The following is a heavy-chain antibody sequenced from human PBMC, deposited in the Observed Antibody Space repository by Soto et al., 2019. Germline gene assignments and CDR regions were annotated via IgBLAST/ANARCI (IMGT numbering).Heavy chain of an antibody. CDR2: INAGNGNT. D-gene: IGHD3-16*01. CDR1: GYTFTSYA. V-gene: IGHV1-3*01. Sequence: ASVKVSCKASGYTFTSYAMHWVRQAPGQRLEWMGWINAGNGNTKYSQKFQGRVTITRDTSASTAYMELSSLRSEDTAVYYCARDRGGDYYYGMDVWGQGTTVTVSS. CDR3: ARDRGGDYYYGMDV. J-gene: IGHJ6*02.